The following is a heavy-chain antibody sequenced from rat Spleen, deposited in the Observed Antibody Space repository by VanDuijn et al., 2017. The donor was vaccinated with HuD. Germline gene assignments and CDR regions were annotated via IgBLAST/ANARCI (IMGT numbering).Heavy chain of an antibody. J-gene: IGHJ2*01. CDR2: IWNIGGT. CDR3: TRDQLGAGFDY. V-gene: IGHV2-41*01. CDR1: GFSLTSYN. D-gene: IGHD5-1*01. Sequence: QVQLKESGPGLVQPSQTLSLTCTVAGFSLTSYNVHWVRQPPGKGLEWMGVIWNIGGTRLNPALKSRLSISKDTSKSQVFLKMNSLQTEDTAIYYCTRDQLGAGFDYWGQGVMVTVSS.